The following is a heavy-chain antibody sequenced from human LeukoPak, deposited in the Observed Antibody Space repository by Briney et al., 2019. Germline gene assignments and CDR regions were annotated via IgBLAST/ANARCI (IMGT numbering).Heavy chain of an antibody. J-gene: IGHJ1*01. D-gene: IGHD6-13*01. CDR2: INHSGST. Sequence: SQTLSLTCTVSGGSISSGGYYWSWIRQPPGKGLEWIGEINHSGSTNYNPSLKSRVTISVDTSKNQFSLKLSSVTAADTAVYYCARSSSSRRAYFQHWGQGTLVTVSS. CDR1: GGSISSGGYY. CDR3: ARSSSSRRAYFQH. V-gene: IGHV4-30-2*01.